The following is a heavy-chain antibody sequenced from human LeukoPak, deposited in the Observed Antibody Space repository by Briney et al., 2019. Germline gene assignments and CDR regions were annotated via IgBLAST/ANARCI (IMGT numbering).Heavy chain of an antibody. D-gene: IGHD2-15*01. V-gene: IGHV3-11*01. CDR2: ISSSGGTI. J-gene: IGHJ4*02. CDR1: GFTFSDYY. CDR3: ARGVVVVAATPPYFDY. Sequence: GGSLRLSCAASGFTFSDYYMSWIRQAPGKGLERVSYISSSGGTIYYADSVKGRFTISRDNAKNSLYLQMNSLRAEDTAVYYCARGVVVVAATPPYFDYWGQGTLVTVSS.